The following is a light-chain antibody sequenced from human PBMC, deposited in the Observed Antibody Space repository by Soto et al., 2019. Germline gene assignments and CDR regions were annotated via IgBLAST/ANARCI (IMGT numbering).Light chain of an antibody. V-gene: IGLV2-8*01. Sequence: QSVLTQPPSASGSPGQSVTLSCTGTSSVVGAYNYVSWYQQHPDKAPKLMIYEVTKRPSGVPDRFSGSKSGNTASLTVSGLQAEDEADYYCCSYAGSNLYVSGTGNKVTDL. CDR3: CSYAGSNLYV. CDR1: SSVVGAYNY. J-gene: IGLJ1*01. CDR2: EVT.